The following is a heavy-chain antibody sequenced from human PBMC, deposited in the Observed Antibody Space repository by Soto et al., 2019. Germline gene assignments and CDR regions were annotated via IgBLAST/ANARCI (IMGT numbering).Heavy chain of an antibody. CDR3: ARAGGSGSYYYYYYYGMDV. V-gene: IGHV4-31*03. CDR1: GGSISSGGYY. Sequence: TLSLTCTVSGGSISSGGYYLSWIRQHPGKGLEWIGYIYYSGSTYYNPSLKSRVTISVDTSKNQFSLKLSSVTAADTAVYYCARAGGSGSYYYYYYYGMDVWGQGTTVTVSS. J-gene: IGHJ6*02. D-gene: IGHD3-10*01. CDR2: IYYSGST.